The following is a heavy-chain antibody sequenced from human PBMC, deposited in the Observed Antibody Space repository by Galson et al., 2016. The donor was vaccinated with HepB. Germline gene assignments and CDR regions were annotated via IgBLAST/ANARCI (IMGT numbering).Heavy chain of an antibody. J-gene: IGHJ4*02. D-gene: IGHD6-19*01. Sequence: QSGAEVKKPGESLRTSCMGSGYNFITYWISWVRQMPGKGLEWMGSIDPSDSYTNYSPSFQGHVTISTDRSISTAYLQWSSLKASDTAIYYCAIRLYSSGSFDYWGQGTLVTVSS. V-gene: IGHV5-10-1*01. CDR3: AIRLYSSGSFDY. CDR1: GYNFITYW. CDR2: IDPSDSYT.